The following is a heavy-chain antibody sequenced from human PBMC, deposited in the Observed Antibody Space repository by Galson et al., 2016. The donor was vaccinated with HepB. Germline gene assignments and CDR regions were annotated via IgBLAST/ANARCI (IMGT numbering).Heavy chain of an antibody. J-gene: IGHJ6*02. D-gene: IGHD5-18*01. CDR2: INQDGSEK. Sequence: SLRLSCAASGFTFSTYRMGWVRQAPGKGLEWVANINQDGSEKYYVDSVRGRFTISRDNAKNSLYLQMNSLRAEDTAVYYCARDQVWSYGKENYYGMDVWGQGTTVTGSS. CDR3: ARDQVWSYGKENYYGMDV. V-gene: IGHV3-7*01. CDR1: GFTFSTYR.